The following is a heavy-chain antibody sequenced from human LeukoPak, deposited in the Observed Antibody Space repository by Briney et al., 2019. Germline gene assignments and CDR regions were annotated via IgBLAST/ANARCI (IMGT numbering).Heavy chain of an antibody. J-gene: IGHJ4*02. CDR1: GYTFTGYY. D-gene: IGHD4-17*01. Sequence: ASVKVSCKASGYTFTGYYMHWVRQAPGQGLEWMGWINPNSGGTNYAQKFQGRVTMTRDTSISTAYMELSRLRFDDTAVYYCARALHDYGDYGAFDYWGQGTLVTVSS. CDR3: ARALHDYGDYGAFDY. CDR2: INPNSGGT. V-gene: IGHV1-2*02.